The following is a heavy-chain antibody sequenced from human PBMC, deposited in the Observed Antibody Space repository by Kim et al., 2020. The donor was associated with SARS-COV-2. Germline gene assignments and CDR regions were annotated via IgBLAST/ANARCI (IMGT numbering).Heavy chain of an antibody. CDR3: ARDKSVAAAYYYYYYGMDV. J-gene: IGHJ6*02. D-gene: IGHD2-15*01. V-gene: IGHV3-11*06. Sequence: GRFTISRDNAKNSLYLQMNSLRAEDTAVYYCARDKSVAAAYYYYYYGMDVWGQGTTVTVSS.